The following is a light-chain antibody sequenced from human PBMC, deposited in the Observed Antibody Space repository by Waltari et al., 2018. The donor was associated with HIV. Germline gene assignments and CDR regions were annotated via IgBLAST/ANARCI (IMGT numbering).Light chain of an antibody. J-gene: IGKJ1*01. CDR2: WAS. Sequence: DIVMTQSPYSLAVSLGERATSSCKSSQNILYSSNNKNYLAWYQQKPRQPPKLLIYWASTRASGVPERFSGSGSGTDFTLTISSLQAEDVAIYYCQQYLNTPWTFGQGTKVEVK. CDR3: QQYLNTPWT. V-gene: IGKV4-1*01. CDR1: QNILYSSNNKNY.